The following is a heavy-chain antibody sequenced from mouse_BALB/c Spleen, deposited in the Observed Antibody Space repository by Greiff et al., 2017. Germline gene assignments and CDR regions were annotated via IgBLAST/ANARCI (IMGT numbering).Heavy chain of an antibody. CDR3: TRGGSYYGSPFAY. Sequence: QVQLQQSGAELVKPGASVKLSCKASGYTFTSYYMYWVKQRPGQGLEWIGEINPSNGGTNFNEKFKSKATLTVDKSSSTAYMQLSSRTSEDSEVYYCTRGGSYYGSPFAYWGQGTLVTVSA. V-gene: IGHV1S81*02. CDR1: GYTFTSYY. CDR2: INPSNGGT. D-gene: IGHD1-1*01. J-gene: IGHJ3*01.